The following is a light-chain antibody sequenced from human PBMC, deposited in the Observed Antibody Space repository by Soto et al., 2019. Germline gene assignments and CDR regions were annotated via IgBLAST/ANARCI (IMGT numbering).Light chain of an antibody. CDR1: QSISSSF. CDR2: GAS. Sequence: EFVLTQSPGKLSLSPGERATLSCRASQSISSSFLAWYQQKPGQAPRLLIYGASSRGTGIPDRFSGSGSATDVPLTISRLEPEDLAVYYWRQYGSSPPLTFGGGTKVEIK. V-gene: IGKV3-20*01. CDR3: RQYGSSPPLT. J-gene: IGKJ4*01.